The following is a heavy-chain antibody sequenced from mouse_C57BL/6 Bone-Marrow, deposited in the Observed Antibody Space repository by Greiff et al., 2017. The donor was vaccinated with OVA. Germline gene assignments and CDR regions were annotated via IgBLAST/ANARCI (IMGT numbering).Heavy chain of an antibody. CDR2: IYPSDSET. V-gene: IGHV1-61*01. CDR3: ARRVNWGPCAY. D-gene: IGHD4-1*01. Sequence: QVQLQQPGAELVRPGSSVKLSCKASGYTFTSYWMDWVKQRPGQGLEWIGNIYPSDSETHYNQKFKDKAPLTVDKSYSTAYMQRSSLTADDTAVYYCARRVNWGPCAYWGQGTLVTVSA. CDR1: GYTFTSYW. J-gene: IGHJ3*01.